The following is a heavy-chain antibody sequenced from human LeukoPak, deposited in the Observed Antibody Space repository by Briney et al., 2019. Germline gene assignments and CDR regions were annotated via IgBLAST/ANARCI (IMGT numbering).Heavy chain of an antibody. V-gene: IGHV3-23*01. CDR3: AKGGQNYDFWRFDY. D-gene: IGHD3-3*01. J-gene: IGHJ4*02. CDR1: GFSFSTYS. CDR2: ISGSGGST. Sequence: PGGSLRLSCAASGFSFSTYSMSWARQAPGKGLEWVSSISGSGGSTYFAGSVKGRVTISRDNSKNTMYMQMNSLRVEDTAVYYCAKGGQNYDFWRFDYWGQGSLVTVSS.